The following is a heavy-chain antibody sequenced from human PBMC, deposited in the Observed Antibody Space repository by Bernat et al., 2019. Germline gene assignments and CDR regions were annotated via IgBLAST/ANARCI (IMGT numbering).Heavy chain of an antibody. CDR2: IYYSGST. Sequence: QLQLQESGPGLVKPSETLSLTCTVSGGSISSSSYYWGWIRQPPGKGLEWIGSIYYSGSTYYNPSLKSRVTISVDTSKNQFSLKLSSVTAAYTAVYYCARHLQFVYYGDYRDMGAFDIWGQGTMVTVSS. V-gene: IGHV4-39*01. CDR1: GGSISSSSYY. D-gene: IGHD4-17*01. J-gene: IGHJ3*02. CDR3: ARHLQFVYYGDYRDMGAFDI.